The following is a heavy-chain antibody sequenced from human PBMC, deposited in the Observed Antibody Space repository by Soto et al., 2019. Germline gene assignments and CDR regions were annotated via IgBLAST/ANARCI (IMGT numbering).Heavy chain of an antibody. J-gene: IGHJ6*02. Sequence: QVQLVQFGAEVKKPGSSVKVSCKASGGTFSSYAISWVRQAPGQGLEWMGGIIPIFGTANYAQKFQARVAITADESTGTAYMELSSLRSEDTAVYYCASGDYDFWSGPGGGMDVWGQGTTVTVSS. D-gene: IGHD3-3*01. CDR3: ASGDYDFWSGPGGGMDV. V-gene: IGHV1-69*12. CDR2: IIPIFGTA. CDR1: GGTFSSYA.